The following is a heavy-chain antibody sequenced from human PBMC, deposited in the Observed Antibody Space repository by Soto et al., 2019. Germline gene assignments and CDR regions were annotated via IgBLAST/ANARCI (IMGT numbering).Heavy chain of an antibody. CDR3: ARVLKSSGWDNDVFDF. J-gene: IGHJ3*01. V-gene: IGHV3-74*01. CDR2: IDTYGSAT. Sequence: HPGGSLRLSCVASEFAFSSYWMHWVRQAPGKGLVWVSRIDTYGSATRYADSVKGRFTISRDNAKNTLYLQMNTLRAEDTAVYYCARVLKSSGWDNDVFDFWGQGTMVTV. D-gene: IGHD6-19*01. CDR1: EFAFSSYW.